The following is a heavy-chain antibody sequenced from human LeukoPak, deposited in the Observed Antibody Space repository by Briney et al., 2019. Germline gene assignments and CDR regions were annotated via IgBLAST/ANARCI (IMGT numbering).Heavy chain of an antibody. Sequence: PSETLSLTCTVSGGSIRSYYWGWIRQPPGKGLEWIGYIYYSGSTNYNPSLKSRVTISVDTSKNQFSLKLSSVTAADTAVYYCATPSGYSYGYSFDYWGQGTLVTVSS. CDR2: IYYSGST. V-gene: IGHV4-59*12. J-gene: IGHJ4*02. D-gene: IGHD5-18*01. CDR1: GGSIRSYY. CDR3: ATPSGYSYGYSFDY.